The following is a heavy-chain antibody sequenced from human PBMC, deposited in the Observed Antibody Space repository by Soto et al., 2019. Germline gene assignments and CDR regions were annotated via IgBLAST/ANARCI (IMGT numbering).Heavy chain of an antibody. V-gene: IGHV3-48*03. CDR1: GFTFSTYE. D-gene: IGHD2-2*01. Sequence: PGGSLRLSCAASGFTFSTYEMNWVRQAPGKGLEWVSYISSGGSAIYYADSVKGRFTISRDNAKSSLYLQMNSLRAEDTAVYYCAGGYCTSTSCKTYDYYYYGMDAWGQGPTVTVSS. J-gene: IGHJ6*02. CDR2: ISSGGSAI. CDR3: AGGYCTSTSCKTYDYYYYGMDA.